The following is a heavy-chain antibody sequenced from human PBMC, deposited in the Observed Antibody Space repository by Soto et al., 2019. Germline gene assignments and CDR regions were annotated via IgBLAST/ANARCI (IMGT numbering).Heavy chain of an antibody. J-gene: IGHJ3*02. CDR1: GFGFSDVW. V-gene: IGHV3-15*01. CDR2: IKRKSDGGTI. Sequence: DVQLVESGGGLVKPGGSLRLSCAASGFGFSDVWMTWVRQAPGKGLEWVGRIKRKSDGGTIDYDEPVKGRFTISRDDVKKMVFVQMNSLKSEDTALYFCAVDAQCSRTTCPGALDIWGQGTMVIVSP. D-gene: IGHD2-2*01. CDR3: AVDAQCSRTTCPGALDI.